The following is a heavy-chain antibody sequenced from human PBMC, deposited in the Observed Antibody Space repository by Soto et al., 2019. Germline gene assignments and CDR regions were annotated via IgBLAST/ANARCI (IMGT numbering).Heavy chain of an antibody. CDR1: GDSASSNSAA. CDR3: ARYSSPSQYAMDV. D-gene: IGHD6-13*01. J-gene: IGHJ6*04. V-gene: IGHV6-1*01. Sequence: PSQTLSLTCAISGDSASSNSAAWNWIRQSPSRGLEWLGRTYYRSKWNNDYAVSVKSRITINPDTSKNQFSLELSSVTPEDAAVYYCARYSSPSQYAMDVWGKGTTVTVSS. CDR2: TYYRSKWNN.